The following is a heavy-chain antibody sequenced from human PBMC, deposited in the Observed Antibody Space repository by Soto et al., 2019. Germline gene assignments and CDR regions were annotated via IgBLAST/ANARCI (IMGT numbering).Heavy chain of an antibody. Sequence: PSETLSLTCTVSGGSISSSSYYWGWIRQPPGKGLEWIGSIYYSGSTYYNPSLKSRVTISVDTSKNQFSLKLSSVTAADTAVYYCARRANALLWFGEPYFQHWGQGTLVTVSS. J-gene: IGHJ1*01. V-gene: IGHV4-39*01. CDR2: IYYSGST. CDR3: ARRANALLWFGEPYFQH. CDR1: GGSISSSSYY. D-gene: IGHD3-10*01.